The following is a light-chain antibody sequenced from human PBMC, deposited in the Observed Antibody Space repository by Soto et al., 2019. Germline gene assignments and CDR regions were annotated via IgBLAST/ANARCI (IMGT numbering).Light chain of an antibody. CDR3: QQYGSSPGT. V-gene: IGKV3-20*01. CDR1: QNISNY. Sequence: EIVLTQSPATLSVSPGERATLSCRASQNISNYLIWYQQKPGQAPRLLIYDVSNRATDIPARFSGGGSGTDFTLTISRLEPEDFAVYYCQQYGSSPGTFGQGTKVDIK. CDR2: DVS. J-gene: IGKJ1*01.